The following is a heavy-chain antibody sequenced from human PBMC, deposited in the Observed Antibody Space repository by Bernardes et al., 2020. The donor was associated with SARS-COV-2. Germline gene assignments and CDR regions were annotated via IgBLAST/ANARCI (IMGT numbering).Heavy chain of an antibody. D-gene: IGHD3-10*01. Sequence: GRSLRLCCTGSGFTFGDYVVNWFRQAPGKGLEWIDFIRGKAYGGTTEYAASVKGRFTISRDDSRSIAYLQMNSLIIGDTAVYYCARETAYYFASGSYYYDPLVDYWGQGTLVTVSS. CDR2: IRGKAYGGTT. J-gene: IGHJ4*02. CDR1: GFTFGDYV. CDR3: ARETAYYFASGSYYYDPLVDY. V-gene: IGHV3-49*03.